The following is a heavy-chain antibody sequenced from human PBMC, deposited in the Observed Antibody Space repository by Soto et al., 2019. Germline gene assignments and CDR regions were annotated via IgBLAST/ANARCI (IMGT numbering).Heavy chain of an antibody. Sequence: QVQLVESGGGVVQPGRSLRLSCAASGFTFSSYAMHWVRQAPGKGLEWVAVISYDGSNKYYADSVKGRFTISRDNSKNTLYLQMNSLRAEDTAVYYCARDSTRDIVVVPAAAQGYYFYYWGQGTLVTVSS. J-gene: IGHJ4*02. V-gene: IGHV3-30-3*01. D-gene: IGHD2-2*01. CDR3: ARDSTRDIVVVPAAAQGYYFYY. CDR2: ISYDGSNK. CDR1: GFTFSSYA.